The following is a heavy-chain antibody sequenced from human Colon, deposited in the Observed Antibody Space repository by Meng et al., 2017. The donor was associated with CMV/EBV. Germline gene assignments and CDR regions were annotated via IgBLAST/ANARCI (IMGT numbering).Heavy chain of an antibody. Sequence: GKSLKISCAASGFTISSNYMSWVRQAPGKGLEWVSVIYAGGTSYYANSVKGRFAISRDNSKNTLYLQMNSLRPEDTAVYYCARGFNDILTGYRYAMDVWGQGTTVTVSS. CDR1: GFTISSNY. CDR3: ARGFNDILTGYRYAMDV. J-gene: IGHJ6*02. CDR2: IYAGGTS. D-gene: IGHD3-9*01. V-gene: IGHV3-53*01.